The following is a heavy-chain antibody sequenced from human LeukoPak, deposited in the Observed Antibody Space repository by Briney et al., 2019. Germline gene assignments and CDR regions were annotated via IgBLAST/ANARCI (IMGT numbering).Heavy chain of an antibody. V-gene: IGHV1-69*05. CDR3: ARVLITFGGVIVSAFDI. CDR2: IIPIFGTA. CDR1: GGTFSSYA. Sequence: ASVKVSCKASGGTFSSYAISWVRQAPGQGLEWMGGIIPIFGTANYAQKFQGRVTITTDESTSTAYMELSSLRSEDTAVYYCARVLITFGGVIVSAFDIWGQGTMVTVSS. J-gene: IGHJ3*02. D-gene: IGHD3-16*02.